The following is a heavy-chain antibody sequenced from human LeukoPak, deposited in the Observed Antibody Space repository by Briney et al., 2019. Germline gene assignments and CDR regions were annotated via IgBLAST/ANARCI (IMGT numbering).Heavy chain of an antibody. CDR2: ISSSSTYI. CDR3: ARGPELVLDY. J-gene: IGHJ4*02. D-gene: IGHD1-7*01. V-gene: IGHV3-21*01. Sequence: GGSLRLSCAASGFTFSSYSMNWVRQAPGKGLEWVSSISSSSTYICYADSVKGRFTISRDNAKNSLYLQMNSLRAEDTAVFYCARGPELVLDYWGQGTLVTVSS. CDR1: GFTFSSYS.